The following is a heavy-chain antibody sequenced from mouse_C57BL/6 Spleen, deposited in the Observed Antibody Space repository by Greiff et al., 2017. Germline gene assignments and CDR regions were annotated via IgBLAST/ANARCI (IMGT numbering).Heavy chain of an antibody. J-gene: IGHJ3*01. CDR2: IRLKSDNYAT. CDR1: GFTFSNYW. V-gene: IGHV6-3*01. CDR3: TVGYPDAY. D-gene: IGHD3-1*01. Sequence: EVKLVESGGGLVQPGGSMKLSCVASGFTFSNYWMNWVRQSPEKGLEWVAQIRLKSDNYATHYAESVKGRFTISRDDSKSSVYLQMNNLRAEDTGIYYCTVGYPDAYWGQGTLVTVSA.